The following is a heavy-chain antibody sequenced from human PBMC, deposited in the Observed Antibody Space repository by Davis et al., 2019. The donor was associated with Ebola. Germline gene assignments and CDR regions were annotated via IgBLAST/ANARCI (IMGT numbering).Heavy chain of an antibody. V-gene: IGHV3-23*01. CDR3: ARDVISVVGASRGIYYGLDV. CDR1: GFTSSSYA. J-gene: IGHJ6*04. Sequence: GESLKISCASSGFTSSSYAMSWVRQAPGKGLEWVSVISGSGGSTYYADSVKGRFTISRDNAKNSLYLQMSSLRAEYTAVYYCARDVISVVGASRGIYYGLDVWGKGTTVTVSS. CDR2: ISGSGGST. D-gene: IGHD1-26*01.